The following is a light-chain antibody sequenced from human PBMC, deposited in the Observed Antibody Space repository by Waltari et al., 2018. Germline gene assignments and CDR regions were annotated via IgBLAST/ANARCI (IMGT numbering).Light chain of an antibody. CDR2: GAS. Sequence: IVLTQSLGPLSLSPGERATLSCRASQSVSSSYLAWYQQKPGQAPRVLIHGASNRATGIPDRFSGSGSGTDFTLTISRLEPEDFAVYYCQQYGSSPWTFGQGTKVEIK. CDR3: QQYGSSPWT. J-gene: IGKJ1*01. CDR1: QSVSSSY. V-gene: IGKV3-20*01.